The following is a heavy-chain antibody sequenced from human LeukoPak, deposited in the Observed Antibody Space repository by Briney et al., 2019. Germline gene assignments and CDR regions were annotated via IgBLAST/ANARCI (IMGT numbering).Heavy chain of an antibody. V-gene: IGHV1-18*01. Sequence: ASVKVSCKASGYTFTNYGISWVRQAPGQGLEWMGWISVYNGNTNYAQKLQGRVTMTTDTSTSTAYMELRSLRSDDTAVYYCARRVITMVRGVIGDWFDPWGQGTLVTVSS. CDR2: ISVYNGNT. D-gene: IGHD3-10*01. CDR1: GYTFTNYG. J-gene: IGHJ5*02. CDR3: ARRVITMVRGVIGDWFDP.